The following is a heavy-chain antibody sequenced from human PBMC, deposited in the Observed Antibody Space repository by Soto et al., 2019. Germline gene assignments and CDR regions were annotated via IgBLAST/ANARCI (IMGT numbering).Heavy chain of an antibody. CDR3: ARSIAAAGSASIFDYYYYGMDV. Sequence: ASVKVSCKASGYTFTSYYTHWVRQAPGQGLEWMGIINPSGGSTSYAQKFQGRVTMTRDTSTSTVYMELSSLRSEDTAVYYCARSIAAAGSASIFDYYYYGMDVWGQGTTLTVSS. V-gene: IGHV1-46*01. CDR2: INPSGGST. D-gene: IGHD6-13*01. J-gene: IGHJ6*02. CDR1: GYTFTSYY.